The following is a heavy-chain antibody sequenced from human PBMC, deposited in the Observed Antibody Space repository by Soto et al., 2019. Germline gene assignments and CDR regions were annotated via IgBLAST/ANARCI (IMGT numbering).Heavy chain of an antibody. D-gene: IGHD3-3*01. CDR1: GGTFSSYA. CDR3: ASYDFWSGYQTPAVGGPDYYYYGMDV. Sequence: ASVKVSCKASGGTFSSYAISWVRQAPGQGLEWMGGIIPIFGTANYAQKFQGRVTITADESTSTAYMELSSLRSEDTAVYYWASYDFWSGYQTPAVGGPDYYYYGMDVWGQGTTVTVSS. CDR2: IIPIFGTA. V-gene: IGHV1-69*13. J-gene: IGHJ6*02.